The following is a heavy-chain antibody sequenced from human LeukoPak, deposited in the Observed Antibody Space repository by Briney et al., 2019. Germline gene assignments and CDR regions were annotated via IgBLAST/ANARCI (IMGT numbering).Heavy chain of an antibody. CDR1: GFTFNNYA. CDR3: AKEPREYCSSTSCPNWFDS. D-gene: IGHD2-2*01. J-gene: IGHJ5*01. Sequence: GGSLRLSCAASGFTFNNYAMSWVRQAPGKGLEWVSAISASGGTTYYADSVKGRFTISRDNSENTSFLQMNSLRAEDTAVYYCAKEPREYCSSTSCPNWFDSWGQGTLVTVSS. CDR2: ISASGGTT. V-gene: IGHV3-23*01.